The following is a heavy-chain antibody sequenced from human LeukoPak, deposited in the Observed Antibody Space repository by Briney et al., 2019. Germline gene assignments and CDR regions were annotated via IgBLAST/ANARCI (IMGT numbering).Heavy chain of an antibody. V-gene: IGHV3-7*05. CDR1: GFAFSSYW. CDR3: ARIGGWFGNDY. CDR2: IRPDGSEE. Sequence: PGGSLRLSCAASGFAFSSYWMSWVRQAPGKGLEWVANIRPDGSEEDYVDSVKGRFTISRDNAKNSLYLQMNSLRAEDTALYYCARIGGWFGNDYWGQGTLVTVSS. D-gene: IGHD3-10*01. J-gene: IGHJ4*02.